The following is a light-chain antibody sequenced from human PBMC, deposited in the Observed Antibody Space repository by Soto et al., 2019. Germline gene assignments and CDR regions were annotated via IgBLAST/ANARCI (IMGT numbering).Light chain of an antibody. J-gene: IGKJ1*01. CDR3: QQYNNWPPWT. Sequence: EIVMTQSPATLSVSPGERATLSCRASQSVSSNLAWYQQKPGQAPRLLIYGASTRATGIPARFSGSGSGTDFTLTIISLQSEDFAVYDCQQYNNWPPWTFGQGTKVEIK. CDR1: QSVSSN. V-gene: IGKV3-15*01. CDR2: GAS.